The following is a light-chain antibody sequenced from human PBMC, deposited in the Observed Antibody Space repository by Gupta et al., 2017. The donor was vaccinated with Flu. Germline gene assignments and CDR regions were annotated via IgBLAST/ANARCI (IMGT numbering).Light chain of an antibody. Sequence: DIVMTQSPYSLPVSLGERATGTCQSSQSSCDSSNNKNYLSWYQQKPGQPPKLLISWASGRESGVPDRFSGRGSGAAFTLTISSLQAEAVAVYYCQQEDSDPLTFGQGTLLEIK. J-gene: IGKJ5*01. CDR1: QSSCDSSNNKNY. CDR3: QQEDSDPLT. CDR2: WAS. V-gene: IGKV4-1*01.